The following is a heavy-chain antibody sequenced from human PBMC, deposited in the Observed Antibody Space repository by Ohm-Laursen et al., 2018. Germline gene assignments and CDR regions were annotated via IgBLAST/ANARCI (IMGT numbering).Heavy chain of an antibody. D-gene: IGHD5-24*01. J-gene: IGHJ4*02. V-gene: IGHV3-9*01. CDR2: ISWNSGSI. CDR1: GFTFDDYA. CDR3: AMVDY. Sequence: SLRLSCTASGFTFDDYAMHWVRQAPGKGLEWVSGISWNSGSIGYADSVKGRFTISRDNAKNSLYLQMNSLRAEDTALYYCAMVDYWGQGTLVTVSS.